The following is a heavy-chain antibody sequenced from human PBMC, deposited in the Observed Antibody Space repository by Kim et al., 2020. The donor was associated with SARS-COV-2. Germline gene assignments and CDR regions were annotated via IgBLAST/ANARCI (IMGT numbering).Heavy chain of an antibody. V-gene: IGHV3-7*01. J-gene: IGHJ4*02. CDR3: AALDTAHVPGGI. D-gene: IGHD3-10*02. Sequence: YYVDSLKGRFTITRDNAQNSLYLQMSSLRTEDTAIYCCAALDTAHVPGGIWGQGTLVSVSS.